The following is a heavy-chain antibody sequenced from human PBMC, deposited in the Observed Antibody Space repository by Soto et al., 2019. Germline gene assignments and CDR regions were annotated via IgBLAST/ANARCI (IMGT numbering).Heavy chain of an antibody. CDR3: ARDPKEIRFLEWLMVFSGAESYDMGMDV. CDR2: ISAYNGNT. Sequence: ASVKVSCKASGYTFTSYGISWVRQAPGQGLEWMGWISAYNGNTNYAQKLQGRVTMTTDTSTSTAYMELRSLRSDDTAVYYCARDPKEIRFLEWLMVFSGAESYDMGMDVCGQRSTVPVSS. V-gene: IGHV1-18*01. D-gene: IGHD3-3*01. J-gene: IGHJ6*02. CDR1: GYTFTSYG.